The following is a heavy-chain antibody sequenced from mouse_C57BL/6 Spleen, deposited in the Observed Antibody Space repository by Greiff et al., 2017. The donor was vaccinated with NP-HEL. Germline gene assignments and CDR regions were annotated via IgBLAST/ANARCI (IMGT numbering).Heavy chain of an antibody. Sequence: QVQLQQPGAELVKPGASVKLSCKASGYTFTSYWMHWVKQRPGRGLEWTGRIDPNSGGTKYNEKFKSKATLTVDKPSSTAYMQLSSLTSEDSAVYYCARDDGYSWFAYWGQGTLVTVSA. CDR3: ARDDGYSWFAY. CDR2: IDPNSGGT. J-gene: IGHJ3*01. CDR1: GYTFTSYW. V-gene: IGHV1-72*01. D-gene: IGHD2-3*01.